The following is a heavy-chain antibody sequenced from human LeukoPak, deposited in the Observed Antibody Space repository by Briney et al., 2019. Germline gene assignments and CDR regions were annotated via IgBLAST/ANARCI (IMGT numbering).Heavy chain of an antibody. CDR2: ISSNGGST. Sequence: GGSLRLSCAASGFTFSSYAMHWVRQAPGKGLEYVSAISSNGGSTYYANSVKGRFTISRDNSKNTLYLQMGSLRAEDMAVYYCARGFPSGSSSWHRTDYYYYYYMDVWGKGTTVTVSS. J-gene: IGHJ6*03. V-gene: IGHV3-64*01. CDR3: ARGFPSGSSSWHRTDYYYYYYMDV. D-gene: IGHD6-13*01. CDR1: GFTFSSYA.